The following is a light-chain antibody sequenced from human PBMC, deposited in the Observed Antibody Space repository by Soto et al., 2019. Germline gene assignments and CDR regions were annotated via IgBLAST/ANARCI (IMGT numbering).Light chain of an antibody. V-gene: IGKV1-33*01. CDR3: QKFHEFAIT. CDR2: DAS. Sequence: DIQLTQSPSSLSASVGDRVIITCQASQDISNYLNWYQQKPGKATKLLIYDASNLETGVPSRFTGSGSGKDFALTISNLHAEDTAAYYCQKFHEFAITFGQGTRLEIK. J-gene: IGKJ5*01. CDR1: QDISNY.